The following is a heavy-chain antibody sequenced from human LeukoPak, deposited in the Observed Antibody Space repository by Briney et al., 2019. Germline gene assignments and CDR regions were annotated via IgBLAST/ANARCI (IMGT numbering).Heavy chain of an antibody. V-gene: IGHV1-2*02. D-gene: IGHD3-3*01. J-gene: IGHJ3*02. CDR3: ARPYYDFWSGHDAFDI. CDR1: GYTFTDYY. CDR2: LNPKSGDT. Sequence: ASVKVSCKASGYTFTDYYYIHWVRQAPGQGLEWMGWLNPKSGDTNYAQKFQDRVTMTRDTSISTAYMELSRLRSDDTAVYYCARPYYDFWSGHDAFDIWGQGTMVTVSS.